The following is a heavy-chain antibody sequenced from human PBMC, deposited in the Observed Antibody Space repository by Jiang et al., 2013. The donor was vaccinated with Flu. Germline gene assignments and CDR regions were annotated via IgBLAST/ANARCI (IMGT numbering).Heavy chain of an antibody. V-gene: IGHV1-3*01. CDR3: ARGDSGAYYFDSSGYYLADYFDY. J-gene: IGHJ4*02. CDR2: INAGNGNT. D-gene: IGHD3-22*01. Sequence: LEWMGWINAGNGNTKYSQKFQGRVTITRDTSASTAYMELSSLRSEDTAVYYCARGDSGAYYFDSSGYYLADYFDYWGQGTLVTVSS.